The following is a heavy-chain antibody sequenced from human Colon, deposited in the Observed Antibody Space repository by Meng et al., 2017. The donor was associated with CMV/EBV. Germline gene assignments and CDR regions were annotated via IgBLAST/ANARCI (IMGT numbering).Heavy chain of an antibody. CDR3: AKDIYASGRNYNTGLDY. V-gene: IGHV3-53*01. CDR1: GFTVSSDP. Sequence: GFTVSSDPMGWVRQAPGKGLDWVSVIYNDDTTYYADSVGGRFTISRDNSKNTLYLQMNNLRGEDTAVYYCAKDIYASGRNYNTGLDYWGQGTLVTVSS. CDR2: IYNDDTT. D-gene: IGHD3-10*01. J-gene: IGHJ4*02.